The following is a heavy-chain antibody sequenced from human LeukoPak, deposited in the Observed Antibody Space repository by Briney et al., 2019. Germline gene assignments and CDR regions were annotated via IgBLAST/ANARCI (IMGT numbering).Heavy chain of an antibody. Sequence: PGGSLRLSCAASGFTFSGYWMHWVRHAPGKGLVWVSHINSDESSTSYADSVKGRFTISRDNAKNTLYLGMNSLRAEDTAVYYCARGSSGGTFGYWGQGTLVTVSS. CDR1: GFTFSGYW. V-gene: IGHV3-74*01. J-gene: IGHJ4*02. CDR2: INSDESST. CDR3: ARGSSGGTFGY. D-gene: IGHD3-3*02.